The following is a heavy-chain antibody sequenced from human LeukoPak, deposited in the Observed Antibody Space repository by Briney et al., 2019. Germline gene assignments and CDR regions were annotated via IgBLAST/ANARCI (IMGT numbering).Heavy chain of an antibody. CDR1: GFTFSSYA. J-gene: IGHJ3*02. V-gene: IGHV3-30*04. CDR3: ARESVLLWFGHEPLPFDI. Sequence: PGGSLRLSCAASGFTFSSYAMHWVRQAPGKGLEWVAVISYDGSKKYYADSVKGRFTISRDNSKNTLYLRMNSLRAEDTAVYYCARESVLLWFGHEPLPFDIWGQGTMVTVSS. D-gene: IGHD3-10*01. CDR2: ISYDGSKK.